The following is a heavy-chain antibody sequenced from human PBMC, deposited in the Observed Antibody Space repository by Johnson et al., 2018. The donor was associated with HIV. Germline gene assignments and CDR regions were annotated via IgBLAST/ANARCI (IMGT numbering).Heavy chain of an antibody. CDR1: GFTFSSYG. V-gene: IGHV3-30*02. CDR2: IQYDGTNK. D-gene: IGHD2/OR15-2a*01. Sequence: VQLVESGGGVVQPGGSLRLSCAASGFTFSSYGMHWVRQVPGNGLEWVTFIQYDGTNKYYADSVTGRFTISRDNSKNTLYLQMYSLRAEDTAVYYCAKDLSYPKTRAFDIWGQGTMVTVSS. J-gene: IGHJ3*02. CDR3: AKDLSYPKTRAFDI.